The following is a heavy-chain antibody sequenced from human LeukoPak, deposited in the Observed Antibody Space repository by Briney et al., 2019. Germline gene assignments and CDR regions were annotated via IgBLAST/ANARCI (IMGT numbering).Heavy chain of an antibody. V-gene: IGHV3-21*01. CDR3: ARDLAWDAFDI. CDR2: IHSSSGSI. Sequence: PGGSLRLSCAASGFNFTNYNMNWVRQAPGKGLEWVSSIHSSSGSIYYADSLKGRFTISRDIAKNSLYLQMNSLRAEDTAVYYCARDLAWDAFDIWGQGTMVTVSS. J-gene: IGHJ3*02. CDR1: GFNFTNYN.